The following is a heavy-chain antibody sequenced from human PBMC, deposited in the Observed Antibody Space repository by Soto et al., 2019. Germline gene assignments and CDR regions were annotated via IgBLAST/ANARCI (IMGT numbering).Heavy chain of an antibody. CDR3: ARHPTEGSFDS. CDR2: ISDTGTTI. J-gene: IGHJ4*02. V-gene: IGHV3-48*02. D-gene: IGHD4-17*01. Sequence: EVHLVESGGGLVQPGGSLRLSCTTSGFTFSDYNMNWVRQAPGKGLEWVSHISDTGTTIYYADSVKGRFTISRDNAKKSVYLEMKSLRDDDTAVYYCARHPTEGSFDSWGQGTLVTVSS. CDR1: GFTFSDYN.